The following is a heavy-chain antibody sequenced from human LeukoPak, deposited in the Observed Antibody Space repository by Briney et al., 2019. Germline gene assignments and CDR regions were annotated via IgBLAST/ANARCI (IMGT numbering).Heavy chain of an antibody. J-gene: IGHJ4*02. V-gene: IGHV3-74*01. Sequence: GGSLRLSCVASGLTLSGYWMHWVRQAPGKGLVSVSRINGDASSTSYADSVKGRFTISRDNAKSTLYLQMNSLRVEDTAVYYCARARGNTYGYFEYWGQGTLVTVSS. D-gene: IGHD5-18*01. CDR2: INGDASST. CDR1: GLTLSGYW. CDR3: ARARGNTYGYFEY.